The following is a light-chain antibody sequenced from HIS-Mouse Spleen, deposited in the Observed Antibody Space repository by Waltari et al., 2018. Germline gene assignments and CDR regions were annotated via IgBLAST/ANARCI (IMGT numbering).Light chain of an antibody. J-gene: IGLJ3*02. V-gene: IGLV2-23*01. Sequence: QSALTQPASVSGSPGQSITISCTGTSSDVGRYNLVPWYQQHPGKAPKLMIYEGSKRPSGVSNRFSGSKSGNTASLTISGLQAKDEADYYCCSYAGSSTYWVFGGGTKLTVL. CDR1: SSDVGRYNL. CDR2: EGS. CDR3: CSYAGSSTYWV.